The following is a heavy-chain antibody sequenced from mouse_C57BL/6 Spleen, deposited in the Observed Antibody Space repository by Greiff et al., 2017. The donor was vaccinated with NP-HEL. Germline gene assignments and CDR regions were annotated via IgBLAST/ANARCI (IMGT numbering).Heavy chain of an antibody. J-gene: IGHJ2*01. CDR3: ARGQLRLRESNYFDY. CDR2: INPNNGGT. D-gene: IGHD3-2*02. V-gene: IGHV1-26*01. Sequence: EVQLQQSGPELVKPGASVKISCKASGYTFTDYYMNWVKQSHGKSLEWIGDINPNNGGTSYNQKFKGKATLTVDKSSSTAYMELRSLTSEDSAVYYCARGQLRLRESNYFDYWGQGTTLTVSS. CDR1: GYTFTDYY.